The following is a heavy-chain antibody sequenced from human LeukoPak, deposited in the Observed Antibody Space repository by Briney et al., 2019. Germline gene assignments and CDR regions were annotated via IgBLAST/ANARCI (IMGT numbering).Heavy chain of an antibody. J-gene: IGHJ4*02. CDR1: GYTFTSYA. D-gene: IGHD6-13*01. CDR3: ARDYSPGSYSSSWYPPFFDY. Sequence: ASVKVSCRASGYTFTSYAMHWVRQAPGQRLEWMGWINAGNGNTKYSQKFQGRVTITRDTSASTAYMELSSLRSEDTAVYYCARDYSPGSYSSSWYPPFFDYWGQGTLVTVSS. CDR2: INAGNGNT. V-gene: IGHV1-3*01.